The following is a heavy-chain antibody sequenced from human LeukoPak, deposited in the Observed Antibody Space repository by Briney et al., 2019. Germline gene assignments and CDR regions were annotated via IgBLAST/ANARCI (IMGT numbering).Heavy chain of an antibody. CDR2: IYYSGST. J-gene: IGHJ4*02. D-gene: IGHD5/OR15-5a*01. Sequence: PWETLSLTCTVSGGSISSSSYCWGWTRQPPGKGLEWIGSIYYSGSTYYNPSLKSRVTISVDTSKNQFSLKLSSVTAADTAVYYCARATISSTIVMMAYYFDYWGQGTLVTVSS. CDR1: GGSISSSSYC. CDR3: ARATISSTIVMMAYYFDY. V-gene: IGHV4-39*07.